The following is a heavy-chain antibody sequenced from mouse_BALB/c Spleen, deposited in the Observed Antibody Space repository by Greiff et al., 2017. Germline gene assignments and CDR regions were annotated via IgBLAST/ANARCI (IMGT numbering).Heavy chain of an antibody. V-gene: IGHV3-6*02. J-gene: IGHJ2*01. CDR3: ARDLDYDYGFDY. CDR2: ISYDGSN. CDR1: GYSITSGYY. D-gene: IGHD2-4*01. Sequence: EVHLVESGPGLVKPSQSLSLTCSVTGYSITSGYYWNWIRQFPGNKLEWMGYISYDGSNNYNPSLKNRISITRDTSKNQFFLKLNSVTTEDTATYYCARDLDYDYGFDYWGQGTTLTVSS.